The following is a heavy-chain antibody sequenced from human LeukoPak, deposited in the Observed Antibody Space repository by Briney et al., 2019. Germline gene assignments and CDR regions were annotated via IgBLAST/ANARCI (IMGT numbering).Heavy chain of an antibody. J-gene: IGHJ4*02. Sequence: GRSLRLSCAASGFTFSSYGMHWVRQAPGKGLEWVAVIWYDGSNKYHADSVKGRFTISRDNSRNTLYLQMNSLRVEDTAVYYCASPRNYYGTGSHLDWGQGTLVTVSS. V-gene: IGHV3-33*01. CDR3: ASPRNYYGTGSHLD. CDR1: GFTFSSYG. CDR2: IWYDGSNK. D-gene: IGHD3-10*01.